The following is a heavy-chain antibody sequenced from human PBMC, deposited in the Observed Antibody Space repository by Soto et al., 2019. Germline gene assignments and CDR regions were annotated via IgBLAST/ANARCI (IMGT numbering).Heavy chain of an antibody. J-gene: IGHJ4*02. CDR1: GFSLDTSGVA. CDR2: IYWDDDK. V-gene: IGHV2-5*02. CDR3: AHRHRASGGLFDY. Sequence: QITLKESGPPLVKPTQTLTLTCTFSGFSLDTSGVAVGWICQPPGKGLEWLSVIYWDDDKRSSPSLRSRLTITKDTSKNQVVLKMTNMDPADTATYYCAHRHRASGGLFDYWGQGTLVTVSS. D-gene: IGHD3-10*01.